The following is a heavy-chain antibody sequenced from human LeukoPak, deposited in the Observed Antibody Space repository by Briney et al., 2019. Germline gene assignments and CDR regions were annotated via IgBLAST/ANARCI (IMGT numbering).Heavy chain of an antibody. CDR2: INHSGST. J-gene: IGHJ4*02. CDR3: ASQETHSGSYHFDY. CDR1: GGSFSGYY. V-gene: IGHV4-34*01. Sequence: SETLSLTCDVYGGSFSGYYWSWIRQPPGKGLEWIGEINHSGSTNYNPSLKSRVTISVDTSKNQFSLKLSSVTAADTAVYYCASQETHSGSYHFDYWGQGTLVTVSS. D-gene: IGHD1-26*01.